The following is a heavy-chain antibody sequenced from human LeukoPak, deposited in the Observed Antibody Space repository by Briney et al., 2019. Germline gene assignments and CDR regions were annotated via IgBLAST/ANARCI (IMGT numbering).Heavy chain of an antibody. J-gene: IGHJ6*04. Sequence: PSETLSLTCTVSGGSISSYYWSWIRQPPGKGLEWIGYIYYSGSTNYNPSLKSRVTISVDTSKNQFSLKLSSVTAADTAVYYCAIDRGPNLVGYYYYGMDVWGKGTTVTVSS. CDR2: IYYSGST. D-gene: IGHD2-8*02. CDR1: GGSISSYY. V-gene: IGHV4-59*01. CDR3: AIDRGPNLVGYYYYGMDV.